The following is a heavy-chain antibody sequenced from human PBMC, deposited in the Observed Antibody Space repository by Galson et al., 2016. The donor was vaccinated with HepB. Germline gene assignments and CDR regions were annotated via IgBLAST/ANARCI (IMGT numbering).Heavy chain of an antibody. Sequence: SVKVSCKASSYNFISYSIAWVRQAPGQGLEWMGWISTLNGNTDYAQKFLGRVTVTTDTPTSTAYVELRSLRSDDTAVYYCARAILQSRSSSGLLDYWGQGTLVTVSS. CDR1: SYNFISYS. J-gene: IGHJ4*02. V-gene: IGHV1-18*04. CDR2: ISTLNGNT. D-gene: IGHD2-15*01. CDR3: ARAILQSRSSSGLLDY.